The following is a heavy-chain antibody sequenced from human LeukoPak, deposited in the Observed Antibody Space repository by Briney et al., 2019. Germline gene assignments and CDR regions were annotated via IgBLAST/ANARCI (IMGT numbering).Heavy chain of an antibody. CDR3: AKDTGYSSSWCNFDY. D-gene: IGHD6-13*01. CDR2: ISYDGSNK. J-gene: IGHJ4*02. V-gene: IGHV3-30*18. Sequence: GGSLRLSCAASGFTFSSYGMHWVRQAPGKGLEWVAVISYDGSNKYYADSVKGRFTISRDNSKNTLYLQMNSLRAEDTAVYYCAKDTGYSSSWCNFDYWGQGTLVTVSS. CDR1: GFTFSSYG.